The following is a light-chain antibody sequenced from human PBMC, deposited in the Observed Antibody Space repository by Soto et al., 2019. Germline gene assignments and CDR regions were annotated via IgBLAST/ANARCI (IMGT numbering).Light chain of an antibody. Sequence: QSVLTQPPSVSGAPGQRVTISCTGSNSNIGAGFDVHWYQQFPGRAPKLLIFGNINRPSGVPNRFSGSKSVTSASLTISGLQAEDEADYYCSSYTSISNYVFGTGTKVTV. V-gene: IGLV1-40*01. CDR2: GNI. CDR3: SSYTSISNYV. J-gene: IGLJ1*01. CDR1: NSNIGAGFD.